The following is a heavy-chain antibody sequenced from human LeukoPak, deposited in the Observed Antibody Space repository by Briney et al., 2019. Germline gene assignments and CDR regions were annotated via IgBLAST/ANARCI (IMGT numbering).Heavy chain of an antibody. D-gene: IGHD2/OR15-2a*01. Sequence: GGSLRLSCAASGFTLSDHYMDWVRQAPGKGLEWVGRTRNKANSYTTEYAASVKGRFTISRDDSKNSLYLQMNSLKTEDTAVYYCASQISAVDYWGQGTLVTVSS. V-gene: IGHV3-72*01. CDR1: GFTLSDHY. J-gene: IGHJ4*02. CDR2: TRNKANSYTT. CDR3: ASQISAVDY.